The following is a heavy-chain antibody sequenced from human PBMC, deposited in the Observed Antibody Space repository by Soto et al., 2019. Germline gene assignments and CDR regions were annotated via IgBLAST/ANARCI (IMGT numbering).Heavy chain of an antibody. D-gene: IGHD4-17*01. CDR1: GYTFTSYA. Sequence: VKVSCKASGYTFTSYAMHWVRQAPGQRLEWMGWINAGNGNTKYSQKFQGRVTITRDTSASTAYMELSSLRSEDTAVYYCARGDYGDPSHFDYWGQGTLVTVSS. J-gene: IGHJ4*02. CDR3: ARGDYGDPSHFDY. CDR2: INAGNGNT. V-gene: IGHV1-3*01.